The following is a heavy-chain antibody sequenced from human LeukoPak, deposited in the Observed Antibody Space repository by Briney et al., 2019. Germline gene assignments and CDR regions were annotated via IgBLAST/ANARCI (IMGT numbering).Heavy chain of an antibody. J-gene: IGHJ6*02. V-gene: IGHV1-46*01. D-gene: IGHD6-19*01. CDR3: ARSGPSSSVWYVGYYYYGMDV. CDR1: GYTFTSYY. CDR2: INPSGGST. Sequence: VSVKVSCKASGYTFTSYYMHWVRQAPGQGLEWMGIINPSGGSTSYAQKFQGRVTMTRDTSTSTVYMELSSLRSEDTAVYYCARSGPSSSVWYVGYYYYGMDVWGQGTTVTVSS.